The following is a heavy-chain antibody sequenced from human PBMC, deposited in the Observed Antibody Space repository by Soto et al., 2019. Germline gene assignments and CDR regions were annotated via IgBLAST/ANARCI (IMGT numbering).Heavy chain of an antibody. D-gene: IGHD2-15*01. J-gene: IGHJ3*02. Sequence: QAQLVQSGAEVKKPGASVNISCKASGYTFTNYGFIWVRQAPGHGLEWVGWISPYNGKTEYAQNLQGKVTMTRDKPTRTAYMELRSLRSDDTAVYYCARYIYGGNCCDAFDIWGQGTMVTVSS. CDR3: ARYIYGGNCCDAFDI. CDR1: GYTFTNYG. CDR2: ISPYNGKT. V-gene: IGHV1-18*01.